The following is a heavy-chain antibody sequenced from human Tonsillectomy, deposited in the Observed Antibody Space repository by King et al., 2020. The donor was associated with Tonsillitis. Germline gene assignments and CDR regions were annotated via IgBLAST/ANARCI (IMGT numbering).Heavy chain of an antibody. CDR1: GFTVSSNY. V-gene: IGHV3-66*01. J-gene: IGHJ4*02. CDR3: ARDRSPGRGWALGY. Sequence: VQLVESGGGLVQPGGSLRLSCAASGFTVSSNYMIWVRQAPGKGMEWGSVIHSGGNTNYADAVKGRFTISRDNSKNMLFLHLSSLRGEDTAVYYCARDRSPGRGWALGYWGQGTLVTVSS. CDR2: IHSGGNT. D-gene: IGHD6-19*01.